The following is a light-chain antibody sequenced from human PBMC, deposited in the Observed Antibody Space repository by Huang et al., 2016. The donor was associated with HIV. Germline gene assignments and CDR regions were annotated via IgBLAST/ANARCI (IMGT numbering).Light chain of an antibody. J-gene: IGKJ2*01. CDR2: DAS. Sequence: EIVLTQSPATLSLSPGESATLSCRASQSVSTYLAWYHQKPGQAPSLLIYDASNRATGIPARFSGSGSGTDFTLTISSLEPEDFAIYYCQQRSSWYTFGQGTKLEIK. CDR3: QQRSSWYT. V-gene: IGKV3-11*01. CDR1: QSVSTY.